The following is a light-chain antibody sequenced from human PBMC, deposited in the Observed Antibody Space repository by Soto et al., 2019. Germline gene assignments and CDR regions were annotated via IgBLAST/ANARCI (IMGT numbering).Light chain of an antibody. CDR1: HRVSSY. CDR3: QQYNNWPLT. CDR2: EAS. V-gene: IGKV3-15*01. J-gene: IGKJ4*01. Sequence: EIVMTQSPATLSVSPGERATLSCRASHRVSSYLAWYQQKPDQAPRLLIYEASTRATGIPARFSGSGSGTEFTLTISSLQSEAFAVYYCQQYNNWPLTFGAGTKVDIK.